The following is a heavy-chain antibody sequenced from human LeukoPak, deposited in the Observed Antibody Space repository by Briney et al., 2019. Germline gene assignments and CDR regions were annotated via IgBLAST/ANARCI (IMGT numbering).Heavy chain of an antibody. CDR1: GGSISSSSYY. V-gene: IGHV4-39*01. J-gene: IGHJ2*01. CDR2: IYYSGST. D-gene: IGHD4-17*01. Sequence: PSETLSLTCTVSGGSISSSSYYWGWIRQPPGKGLEWIGSIYYSGSTYYNPSLKSRVTISVDTSKNQFSLKLSSVTAADTAVYYCARVTTVTRADWYFDLWGRGTLVTVSS. CDR3: ARVTTVTRADWYFDL.